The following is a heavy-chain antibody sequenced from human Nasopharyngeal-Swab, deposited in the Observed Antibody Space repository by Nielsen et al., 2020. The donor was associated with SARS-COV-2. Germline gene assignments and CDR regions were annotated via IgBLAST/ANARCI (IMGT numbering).Heavy chain of an antibody. V-gene: IGHV4-61*01. Sequence: SESLPLTCTVSSCSVSSGSYYWSWIRQPPGKGLEWIGYIYYSGSTNYNPSLKSRVTISVDTSKNQFSLKLSSVTAADTAVYYCARVLKDDFWSGYYTGGDYYYMDVWGKGTTVTVSS. CDR2: IYYSGST. D-gene: IGHD3-3*01. J-gene: IGHJ6*03. CDR1: SCSVSSGSYY. CDR3: ARVLKDDFWSGYYTGGDYYYMDV.